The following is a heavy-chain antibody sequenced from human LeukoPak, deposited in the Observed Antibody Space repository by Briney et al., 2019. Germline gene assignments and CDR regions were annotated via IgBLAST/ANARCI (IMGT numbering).Heavy chain of an antibody. D-gene: IGHD4-23*01. CDR2: IFYSGST. Sequence: KTSETLSLTCTVSGGSISSNSYYWGWIRQPPGKGLEWIGNIFYSGSTYYHPSLKSRVTISVDTSKNQFSLKLSSVTAADTAVYYCARLNNGGNSHYFDFWGQGTLVTVSS. J-gene: IGHJ4*02. CDR1: GGSISSNSYY. V-gene: IGHV4-39*01. CDR3: ARLNNGGNSHYFDF.